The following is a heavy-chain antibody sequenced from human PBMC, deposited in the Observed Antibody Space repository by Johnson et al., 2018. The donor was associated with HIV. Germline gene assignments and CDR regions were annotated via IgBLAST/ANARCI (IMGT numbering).Heavy chain of an antibody. Sequence: QVQLVESGGGVVQPGGSLRLSCAASGFTFSSYAMHWVRQAPGKGPEWVAVISYDGSKQYYADSVKARFTISRDHSKNTLYLQMNSLRTEDTALYYCAKGGVAAAKGAFDTWGQGTMVTVSS. D-gene: IGHD6-25*01. CDR3: AKGGVAAAKGAFDT. J-gene: IGHJ3*02. CDR1: GFTFSSYA. V-gene: IGHV3-30-3*02. CDR2: ISYDGSKQ.